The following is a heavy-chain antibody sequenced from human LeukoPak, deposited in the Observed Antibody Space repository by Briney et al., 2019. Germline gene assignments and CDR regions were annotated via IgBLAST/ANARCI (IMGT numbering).Heavy chain of an antibody. J-gene: IGHJ4*02. CDR1: GFTFSSYG. CDR3: ARDFRLGTIDY. CDR2: IRYDGSNK. V-gene: IGHV3-30*02. Sequence: GGSLRLSCAASGFTFSSYGMHWVRQAPGKGLEWVAFIRYDGSNKYYADSVKGRFTVSRDNSKNTLYLQMNGLRAEDTAVYYCARDFRLGTIDYWGQGTLVTVSS. D-gene: IGHD7-27*01.